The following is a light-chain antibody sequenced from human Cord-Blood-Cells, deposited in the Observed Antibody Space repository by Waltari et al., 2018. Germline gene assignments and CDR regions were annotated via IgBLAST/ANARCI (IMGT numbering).Light chain of an antibody. CDR2: RDS. CDR1: NIGRKN. V-gene: IGLV3-9*01. J-gene: IGLJ3*02. CDR3: QVWDSSTV. Sequence: SYELTQPLSVSVALGQTARITCRGNNIGRKNVHWYQQKPGQAPVLVIYRDSNRPSGIPERFSGSNSGNTATLTISRAQAGDEADYYCQVWDSSTVFGGGTKLTVL.